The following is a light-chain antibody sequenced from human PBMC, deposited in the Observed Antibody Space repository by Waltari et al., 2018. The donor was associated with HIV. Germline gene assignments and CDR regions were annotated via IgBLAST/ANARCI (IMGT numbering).Light chain of an antibody. CDR1: SSDVGGYNY. Sequence: QSALTQPRSVSGSPGQSVAISCTGTSSDVGGYNYVSWYQQHPGKAPKLMLSDVNKRPSGVPDRFSGSKSGNTASLTISGRQAEDEADYYCCSYAGDSVVFGGGTKLTVL. CDR3: CSYAGDSVV. V-gene: IGLV2-11*01. J-gene: IGLJ2*01. CDR2: DVN.